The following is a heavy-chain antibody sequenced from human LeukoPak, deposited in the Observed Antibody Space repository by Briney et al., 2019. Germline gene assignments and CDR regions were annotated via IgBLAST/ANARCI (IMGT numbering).Heavy chain of an antibody. Sequence: SETLSLTCTVSGYTISSGYYRSWIRQPPGKGLEWIGYIYYSGSTNYNPSLKSRSTISVDTSKTQFSMKLSSVTAADTAVYYCARDGYDFWSAAPTYYFDYWGQGTLVTVSS. V-gene: IGHV4-61*01. D-gene: IGHD3-3*01. J-gene: IGHJ4*02. CDR3: ARDGYDFWSAAPTYYFDY. CDR2: IYYSGST. CDR1: GYTISSGYY.